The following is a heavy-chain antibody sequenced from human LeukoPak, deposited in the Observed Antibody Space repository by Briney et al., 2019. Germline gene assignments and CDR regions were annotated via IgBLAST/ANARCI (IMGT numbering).Heavy chain of an antibody. Sequence: GGSLRLSCAASGFTFSSAAMTWVRQAPGKGLEWVSTITGSDDATYYADSVKGRFTISRDFSRNAVGLQMNSLRTEDTAIYYCAKGPQLYSGYHPDYWGQGTLVTVSS. CDR1: GFTFSSAA. V-gene: IGHV3-23*01. J-gene: IGHJ4*02. D-gene: IGHD5-12*01. CDR3: AKGPQLYSGYHPDY. CDR2: ITGSDDAT.